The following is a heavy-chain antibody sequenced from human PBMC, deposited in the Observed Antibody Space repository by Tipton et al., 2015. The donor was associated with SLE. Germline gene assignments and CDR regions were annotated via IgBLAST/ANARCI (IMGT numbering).Heavy chain of an antibody. D-gene: IGHD3-22*01. J-gene: IGHJ4*02. CDR2: IYYTGDT. CDR1: GYSISSGYY. CDR3: ARDDTDGESSGIPGDY. V-gene: IGHV4-38-2*02. Sequence: TLSLTCVVSGYSISSGYYWGWIRQPPGKGLEWIVYIYYTGDTKYNPSLKSRATISVDTSKKKFSLKLNAVTAADTAVYYCARDDTDGESSGIPGDYWGQGTLVTVSS.